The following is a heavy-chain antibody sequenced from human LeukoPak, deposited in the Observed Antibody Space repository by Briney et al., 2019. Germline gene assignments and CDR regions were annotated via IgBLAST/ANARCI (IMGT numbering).Heavy chain of an antibody. Sequence: SETLSLTCAVYGGSFSGYYWSWIRQPPGKGLEWIGEINHSGSTNYNPSLKSRVTISVDTSKNQFSLKLSSVTAADTAVYYCASSSWFLSYWGQGTLVTVSS. CDR1: GGSFSGYY. CDR2: INHSGST. D-gene: IGHD6-13*01. V-gene: IGHV4-34*01. CDR3: ASSSWFLSY. J-gene: IGHJ4*02.